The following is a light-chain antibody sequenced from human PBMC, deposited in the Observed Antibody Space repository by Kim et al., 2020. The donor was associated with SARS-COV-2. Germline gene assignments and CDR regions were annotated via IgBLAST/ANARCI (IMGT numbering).Light chain of an antibody. J-gene: IGKJ1*01. CDR3: QQSNSLWT. CDR1: QRISNL. Sequence: SPSVGDRVTITCRASQRISNLLAWYQQKPGKAPKLLIYDASNLESGVPSRFSGSRSGTEFTLTINSLQPDDFATYYCQQSNSLWTFGQGTKVDIK. CDR2: DAS. V-gene: IGKV1-5*01.